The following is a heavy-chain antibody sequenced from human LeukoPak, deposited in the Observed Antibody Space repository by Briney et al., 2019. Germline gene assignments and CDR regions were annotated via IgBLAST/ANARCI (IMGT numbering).Heavy chain of an antibody. Sequence: GESLKISCQVSGYSFINYWIGGVRQMPGKGLESMGIIKPADSDTTYSPSFQGQVTISADKSISTVYLQWSSLKASDTAMYYCARQSRDGSKTRGYYFDYWGQGTLVTVSS. J-gene: IGHJ4*02. V-gene: IGHV5-51*01. D-gene: IGHD3-10*01. CDR3: ARQSRDGSKTRGYYFDY. CDR2: IKPADSDT. CDR1: GYSFINYW.